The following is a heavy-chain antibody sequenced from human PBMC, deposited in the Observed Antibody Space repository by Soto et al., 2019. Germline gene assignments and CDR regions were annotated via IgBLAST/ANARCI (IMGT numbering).Heavy chain of an antibody. V-gene: IGHV3-23*01. CDR1: GFTFSSYA. J-gene: IGHJ2*01. CDR2: ISGSGGST. D-gene: IGHD6-13*01. Sequence: GGSLRLSCAASGFTFSSYAMSWVRQAPGKGLEWVSAISGSGGSTYYADSMKGRFTISRDNSNNPLYLQMNSLRAEDTAVYYCAKEGKAASGTFHVPHWYFEFWASGTLVTVFS. CDR3: AKEGKAASGTFHVPHWYFEF.